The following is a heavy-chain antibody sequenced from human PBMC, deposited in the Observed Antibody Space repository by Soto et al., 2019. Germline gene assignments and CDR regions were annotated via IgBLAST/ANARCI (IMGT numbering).Heavy chain of an antibody. V-gene: IGHV1-58*02. CDR2: IVVGSGNT. CDR1: GFTFTSSA. Sequence: GASVKVSCKASGFTFTSSAMQWVRQARGQRLEWIGWIVVGSGNTNYAQKFQERVTITRDMSTSTAYMELSSLRSEDTAVYYCAADREYYYDSSGYRYYYYGMDVWGQGTTVTV. D-gene: IGHD3-22*01. CDR3: AADREYYYDSSGYRYYYYGMDV. J-gene: IGHJ6*02.